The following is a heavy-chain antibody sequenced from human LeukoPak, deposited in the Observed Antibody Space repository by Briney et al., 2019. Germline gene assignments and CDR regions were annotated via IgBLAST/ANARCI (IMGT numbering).Heavy chain of an antibody. Sequence: GGSLRLSCAASGFTFSNAWMSWVRQAPGKGLEWVGRIESKTDGGTTDYAAPVKGRFTISRDDSKNTLYLQMNSLKTEDTAVYYCTTGPYYDSSGSPDYWGQGTLVTVSS. CDR2: IESKTDGGTT. D-gene: IGHD3-22*01. J-gene: IGHJ4*02. CDR1: GFTFSNAW. CDR3: TTGPYYDSSGSPDY. V-gene: IGHV3-15*04.